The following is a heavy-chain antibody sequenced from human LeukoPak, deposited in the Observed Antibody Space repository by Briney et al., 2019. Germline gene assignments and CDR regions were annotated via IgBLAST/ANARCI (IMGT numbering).Heavy chain of an antibody. J-gene: IGHJ5*02. CDR1: GFTVSSNY. V-gene: IGHV3-30*02. Sequence: PGGSLRLSCAASGFTVSSNYMSWVRQAPGKGLEWVAFIRFEGNEKFYANSVKGRFTISRDNSKNTLYLEMNSLRAEDTAVYYCAKDLMRDRWFGESWGQGTLVTVSS. CDR3: AKDLMRDRWFGES. CDR2: IRFEGNEK. D-gene: IGHD3-10*01.